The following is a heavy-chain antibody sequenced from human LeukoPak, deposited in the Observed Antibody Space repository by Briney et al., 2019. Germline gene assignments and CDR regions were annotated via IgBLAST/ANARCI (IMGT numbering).Heavy chain of an antibody. CDR3: AKTRARGIAAVGTDFDY. CDR1: GFTFSSYA. Sequence: GGSLRLSCAASGFTFSSYAMSWVRQAPGKGLEWVSAISGSGGSTHYADSVKGRFTISRDNSKNTLYLQMNSLRAEDTAVYYCAKTRARGIAAVGTDFDYWGQGTLVTVSS. D-gene: IGHD6-13*01. J-gene: IGHJ4*02. V-gene: IGHV3-23*01. CDR2: ISGSGGST.